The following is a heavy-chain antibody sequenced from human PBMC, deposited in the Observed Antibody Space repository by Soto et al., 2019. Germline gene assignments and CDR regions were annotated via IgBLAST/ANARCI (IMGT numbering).Heavy chain of an antibody. CDR2: IYYSGST. CDR1: GGSISSYY. V-gene: IGHV4-59*01. J-gene: IGHJ4*02. D-gene: IGHD3-16*02. Sequence: SETLSLTCTVSGGSISSYYWSWIRQPPGKGLEWIGYIYYSGSTNYNPSLKSRVTISVDTSKNQFSLKLSSVTAADTAVYYCARVAVLDYVWGSYRGYYFDYWGQGTLVTVSS. CDR3: ARVAVLDYVWGSYRGYYFDY.